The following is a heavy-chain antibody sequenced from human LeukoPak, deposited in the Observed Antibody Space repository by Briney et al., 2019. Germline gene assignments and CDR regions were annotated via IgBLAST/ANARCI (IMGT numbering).Heavy chain of an antibody. V-gene: IGHV1-46*01. CDR3: ARAGGDYYDSSGVDY. J-gene: IGHJ4*02. CDR2: INPSGGST. Sequence: ASVEVCCKASGYTFTRYYMHWVRQAPGQGLEWMGIINPSGGSTSYVQKFQGRVTMTRDTSTSTVYMELSSLRSEDTAVYYCARAGGDYYDSSGVDYWGQGTLVTVSS. D-gene: IGHD3-22*01. CDR1: GYTFTRYY.